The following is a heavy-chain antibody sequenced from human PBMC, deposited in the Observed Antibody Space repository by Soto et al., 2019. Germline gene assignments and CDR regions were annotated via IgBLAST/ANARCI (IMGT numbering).Heavy chain of an antibody. CDR1: GYSISSGSY. D-gene: IGHD6-19*01. CDR3: AGLHVMVVAGSTFGY. V-gene: IGHV4-38-2*02. Sequence: PSERLSLTCTVSGYSISSGSYWAWIRQHPGKGPEWRATIYQGGTTSGTPSCKSRMTIAVDTSNSHCSFKLACVTASATAVYFFAGLHVMVVAGSTFGYWGRRPMVT. J-gene: IGHJ4*01. CDR2: IYQGGTT.